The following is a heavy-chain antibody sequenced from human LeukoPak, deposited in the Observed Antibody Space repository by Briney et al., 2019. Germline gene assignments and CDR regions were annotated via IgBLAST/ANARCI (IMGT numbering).Heavy chain of an antibody. J-gene: IGHJ4*02. CDR3: ATLTGTTYPYYFDF. D-gene: IGHD1-20*01. CDR2: LYHSGSP. CDR1: GASIRHYY. Sequence: SETLSLTCTVYGASIRHYYWSWIWQPPGKGLEWIGNLYHSGSPNYNPSLKSRVTISIDTAKNQFSLRLRSVTAADTAVYYCATLTGTTYPYYFDFWGQATLVTVSS. V-gene: IGHV4-59*01.